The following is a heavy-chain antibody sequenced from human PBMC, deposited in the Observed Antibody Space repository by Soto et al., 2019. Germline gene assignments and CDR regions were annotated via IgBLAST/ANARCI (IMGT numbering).Heavy chain of an antibody. CDR2: IYYSGST. CDR3: ARAAPTFNSSGWHDPLYYYYYMDV. J-gene: IGHJ6*03. D-gene: IGHD6-19*01. CDR1: GGSISSYY. V-gene: IGHV4-59*01. Sequence: SETLSLTCTVSGGSISSYYWSWIRQPPGKGLEWIGYIYYSGSTNYNPSLNSRVTISVDTSKNQFSLKLSSVTAADTAVSYCARAAPTFNSSGWHDPLYYYYYMDVWGKGTTVTVSS.